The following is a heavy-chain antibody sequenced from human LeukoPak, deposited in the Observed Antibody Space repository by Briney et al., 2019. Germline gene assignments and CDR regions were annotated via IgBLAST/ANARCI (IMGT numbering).Heavy chain of an antibody. CDR3: ARPLKGNWFDA. CDR2: INPNSGDT. Sequence: GASVKVSCKASGYTFTDYYLHWVRQAPGQGLEWMGWINPNSGDTNYAQQFQGRVTMTRDTSISTAYMELSRLRSDDTAVYYCARPLKGNWFDAWGQGTLATVSS. CDR1: GYTFTDYY. J-gene: IGHJ5*02. V-gene: IGHV1-2*02. D-gene: IGHD4/OR15-4a*01.